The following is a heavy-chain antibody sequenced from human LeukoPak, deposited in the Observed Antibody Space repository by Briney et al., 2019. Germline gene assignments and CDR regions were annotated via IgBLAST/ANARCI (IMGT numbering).Heavy chain of an antibody. CDR1: GFTFSSYA. Sequence: GGSLRHSCAASGFTFSSYAMNWVRQAPGKGLEWVSTISGSAGNTYYGDSVKGRFTISRDNSKNTLFLQMNSLRAADTAVYYCAIYVDIVATIDYWGQGTLVTVSS. CDR2: ISGSAGNT. CDR3: AIYVDIVATIDY. V-gene: IGHV3-23*01. J-gene: IGHJ4*02. D-gene: IGHD5-12*01.